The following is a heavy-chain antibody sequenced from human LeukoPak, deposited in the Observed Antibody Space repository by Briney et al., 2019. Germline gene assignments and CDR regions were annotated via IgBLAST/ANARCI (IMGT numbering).Heavy chain of an antibody. J-gene: IGHJ6*02. D-gene: IGHD5-18*01. Sequence: ASVKVSCKASGYTFTSYYMHWVRQAPGQGLEWMGIINPSGGSTSYAQKFQGRVTMTRDTSTSTVYMELSSLKASDTAMYYCARHINGGYSYGYVNYYYGMDVWGQGTTVTVSS. CDR3: ARHINGGYSYGYVNYYYGMDV. CDR2: INPSGGST. V-gene: IGHV1-46*01. CDR1: GYTFTSYY.